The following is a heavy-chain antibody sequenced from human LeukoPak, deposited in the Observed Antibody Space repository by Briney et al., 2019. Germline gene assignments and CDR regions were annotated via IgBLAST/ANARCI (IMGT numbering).Heavy chain of an antibody. CDR1: GGPFSGYY. Sequence: SETLSLTCAVYGGPFSGYYWSWIRQPPGKGLEWIGEINHSGSTSYNPSIKSRVTISVDTSKNQFSLKLSSVTAADTAVYYCASRQPAISAADWGQGTLVTVSS. CDR3: ASRQPAISAAD. J-gene: IGHJ4*02. D-gene: IGHD6-13*01. CDR2: INHSGST. V-gene: IGHV4-34*01.